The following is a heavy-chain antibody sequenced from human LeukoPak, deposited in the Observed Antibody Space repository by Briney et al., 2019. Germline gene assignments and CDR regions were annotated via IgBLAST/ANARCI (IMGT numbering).Heavy chain of an antibody. J-gene: IGHJ4*02. D-gene: IGHD3-16*02. CDR2: IYTSGST. Sequence: PSETLSLTCTVSGGSISSGSYYWSWIRQPAGKGLEWIGRIYTSGSTSYNPSLKSRVTMSLDASKNQFSLKLSSVTAADTAVYYCARGRYDYVWGSYRYTGLLDYWGQGTLVTVSS. V-gene: IGHV4-61*02. CDR3: ARGRYDYVWGSYRYTGLLDY. CDR1: GGSISSGSYY.